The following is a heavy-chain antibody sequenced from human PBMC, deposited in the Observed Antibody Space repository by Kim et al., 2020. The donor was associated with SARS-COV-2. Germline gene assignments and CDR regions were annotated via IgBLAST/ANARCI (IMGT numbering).Heavy chain of an antibody. Sequence: SETLSLTCIVSGGSITNYYWSWVRQPPGKGLEWIGRMSTSGGTKYSPSLESRVTISADTSKNQFSLRVTSVTTADTAVYYCARDDSTSWSGGFFDHWGQGALVTVSS. CDR3: ARDDSTSWSGGFFDH. CDR2: MSTSGGT. D-gene: IGHD2-2*01. V-gene: IGHV4-4*07. J-gene: IGHJ4*02. CDR1: GGSITNYY.